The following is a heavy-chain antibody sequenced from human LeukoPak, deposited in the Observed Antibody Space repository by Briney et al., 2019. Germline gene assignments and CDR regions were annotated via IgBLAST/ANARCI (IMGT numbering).Heavy chain of an antibody. D-gene: IGHD2-15*01. Sequence: SETLSLTCTVSGGSISSYYWSWIRQPPGKGLEWIGYIYYSGSTNYNPSLKSRVTISVDTSKNQFSLKLSSVTAADTAVYYCARGSVVVAATLSFDPWGQGTLVTVSS. CDR1: GGSISSYY. J-gene: IGHJ5*02. CDR3: ARGSVVVAATLSFDP. V-gene: IGHV4-59*01. CDR2: IYYSGST.